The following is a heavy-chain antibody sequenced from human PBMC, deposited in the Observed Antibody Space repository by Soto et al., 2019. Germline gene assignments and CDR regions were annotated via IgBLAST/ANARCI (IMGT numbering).Heavy chain of an antibody. CDR3: AKDRDGAAAGPTKFYGMDV. Sequence: GGSLRRSCAASGFTFSSYAMSWVRQAPGKGLEWVSVISGSGDSTYYADSVRGRFTISRDNSKNTLYLQMNSLRAEDTAVYYCAKDRDGAAAGPTKFYGMDVWGQGTTVTVS. J-gene: IGHJ6*02. V-gene: IGHV3-23*01. CDR1: GFTFSSYA. D-gene: IGHD6-13*01. CDR2: ISGSGDST.